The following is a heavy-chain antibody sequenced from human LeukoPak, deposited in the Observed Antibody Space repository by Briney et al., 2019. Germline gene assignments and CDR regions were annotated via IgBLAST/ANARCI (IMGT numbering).Heavy chain of an antibody. CDR1: GGSINSYY. D-gene: IGHD4-23*01. V-gene: IGHV4-59*08. Sequence: PSETLSLTCTVSGGSINSYYWTWIRQPPGEGLEWIGSIYYTGTTSYNSSLKSRVTISIDTSKNQFSLNLNSVTAADTAVYYCARHWYGGNFLFDYWGQGTLITVSS. J-gene: IGHJ4*02. CDR3: ARHWYGGNFLFDY. CDR2: IYYTGTT.